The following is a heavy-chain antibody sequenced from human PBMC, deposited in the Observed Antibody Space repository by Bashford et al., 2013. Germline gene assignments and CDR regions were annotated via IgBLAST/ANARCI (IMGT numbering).Heavy chain of an antibody. Sequence: GSLRLSCAASGFTFSNFDMHWVRQAPGQGLEYVSAVSSDGGTTYYADSVKDRFIVSRDNSKNTLFLQMGGLRTEDMGVYYCTRELLDDTDGYHDAFDIWGLGTMVTVSS. CDR3: TRELLDDTDGYHDAFDI. V-gene: IGHV3-64*02. D-gene: IGHD3-22*01. J-gene: IGHJ3*02. CDR2: VSSDGGTT. CDR1: GFTFSNFD.